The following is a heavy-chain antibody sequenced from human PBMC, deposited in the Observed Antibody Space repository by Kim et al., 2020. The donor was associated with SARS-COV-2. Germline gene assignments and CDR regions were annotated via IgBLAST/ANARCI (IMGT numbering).Heavy chain of an antibody. V-gene: IGHV4-34*01. CDR3: ARGRGYCSSTSCYLYYYY. CDR1: GGSFSGYY. D-gene: IGHD2-2*01. Sequence: SETLSLTCAVYGGSFSGYYWSWIRQPPGKGLEWIGEINHSGSTNYNPSLKSRVTISVDTSKNQFSLKLSSVTAADTAVYYCARGRGYCSSTSCYLYYYY. CDR2: INHSGST. J-gene: IGHJ6*01.